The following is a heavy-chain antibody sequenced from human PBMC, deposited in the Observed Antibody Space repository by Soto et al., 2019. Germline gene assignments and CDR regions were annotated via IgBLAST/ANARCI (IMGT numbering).Heavy chain of an antibody. CDR1: GGTFSSYT. CDR2: IIPILGIA. D-gene: IGHD3-10*01. J-gene: IGHJ2*01. CDR3: ASDMVRGVINPFFSWYFDL. Sequence: QVQLVQSGAEVKKPGSSVKVSCKASGGTFSSYTISWVRQAPGQGLEWMGRIIPILGIANYAHKFQVGVTVSATKSTSTAYIELSSLRSEDTAVYYCASDMVRGVINPFFSWYFDLWGRGTMVTVSS. V-gene: IGHV1-69*02.